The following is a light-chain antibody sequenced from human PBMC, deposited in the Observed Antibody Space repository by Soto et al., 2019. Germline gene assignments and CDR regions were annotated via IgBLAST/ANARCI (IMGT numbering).Light chain of an antibody. V-gene: IGLV6-57*02. CDR1: SXSVASNY. J-gene: IGLJ1*01. Sequence: NFMLTQPHSVSESPGKTVTISCTGSSXSVASNYVHWYQRRPGSAPTIVIYGDSQRPSGVPDRFSGSIDSSSNSASLTISRLKTEDEADYFCQSYDRSSLYVFGTGTKVTV. CDR3: QSYDRSSLYV. CDR2: GDS.